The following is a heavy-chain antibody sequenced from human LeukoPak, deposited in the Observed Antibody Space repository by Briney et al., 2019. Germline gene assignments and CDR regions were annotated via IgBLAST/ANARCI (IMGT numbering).Heavy chain of an antibody. CDR1: VYTFTGYY. J-gene: IGHJ4*02. CDR3: ARAARDRYSSSWFD. V-gene: IGHV1-2*04. D-gene: IGHD6-13*01. Sequence: ASVKVSCKASVYTFTGYYMHWVRQAPGQGLEWMGWINPNSGGTNYAQKFQGWVTMTRDTSISTAYMELSRLRSDDTAVYYCARAARDRYSSSWFDWGQGTLVTVSS. CDR2: INPNSGGT.